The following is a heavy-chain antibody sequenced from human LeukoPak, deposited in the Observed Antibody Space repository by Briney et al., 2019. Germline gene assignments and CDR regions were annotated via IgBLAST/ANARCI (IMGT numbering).Heavy chain of an antibody. CDR2: ISESGGTA. D-gene: IGHD3-16*02. CDR1: AFTFSSYA. V-gene: IGHV3-23*01. Sequence: PGGSLRLSCAASAFTFSSYAMSWVRQAPGKGLEWVSTISESGGTANYADSVKGRLIISRDNSKNTLYLQISSLSAEDTAVYYCARNFGGVIDLDYWGQGTLVTVSS. CDR3: ARNFGGVIDLDY. J-gene: IGHJ4*02.